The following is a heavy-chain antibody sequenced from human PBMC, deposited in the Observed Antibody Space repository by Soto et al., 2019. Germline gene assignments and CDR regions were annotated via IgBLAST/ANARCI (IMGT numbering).Heavy chain of an antibody. CDR1: GGTFSSYT. CDR2: IIPILGIA. D-gene: IGHD3-22*01. V-gene: IGHV1-69*02. J-gene: IGHJ4*02. Sequence: QVQLVQSGAEVKKPGSSVKVSCKASGGTFSSYTISWVRQAPGQGLEWMGRIIPILGIANYAQKFQGRVTITADKPTSPAYMELSSLRSEDTAVYYCARGLYYYDSSGPFDYWGQGTLVTVSS. CDR3: ARGLYYYDSSGPFDY.